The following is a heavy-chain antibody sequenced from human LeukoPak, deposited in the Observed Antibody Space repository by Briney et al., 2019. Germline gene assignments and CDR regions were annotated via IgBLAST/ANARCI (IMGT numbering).Heavy chain of an antibody. J-gene: IGHJ3*02. CDR2: INPNSGGT. CDR1: GYTFTGYY. V-gene: IGHV1-2*02. CDR3: ASSSGWYGDAFDI. Sequence: ASVKVSCKASGYTFTGYYMHWVRQAPGQGLEWMEWINPNSGGTNYAQKFQGRVTMTRDTSISTAYMELSRLRSDDTAVYYCASSSGWYGDAFDIWGQGTMVTVSS. D-gene: IGHD6-19*01.